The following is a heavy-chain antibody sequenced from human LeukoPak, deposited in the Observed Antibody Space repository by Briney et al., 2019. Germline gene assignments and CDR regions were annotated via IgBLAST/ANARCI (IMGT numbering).Heavy chain of an antibody. CDR1: GYTFTGYY. CDR2: ISAYNGNT. J-gene: IGHJ4*02. V-gene: IGHV1-18*04. Sequence: ASVKVSCKASGYTFTGYYMHWVRQAPGQGLEWMGWISAYNGNTNYAQKLQGRVTMTTDTSTSTAYIELRSLRSDDTAVYYCASGLRDYYDSSGYWSGDFDYWGQGTLVTVSS. D-gene: IGHD3-22*01. CDR3: ASGLRDYYDSSGYWSGDFDY.